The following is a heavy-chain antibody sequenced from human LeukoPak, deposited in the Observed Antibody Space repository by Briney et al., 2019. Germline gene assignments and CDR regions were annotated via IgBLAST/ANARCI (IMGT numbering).Heavy chain of an antibody. Sequence: AGSLRLSCAASGFTFSSYSMNWVRQAPGKVLEWVSSISSSSSYIYYADSVKGRFTISRDNSKNTLYLQMNSLRAEDTAVYYCAKGGWDTAMGVSYYYYGMDVWGQGTTVTVSS. D-gene: IGHD5-18*01. CDR1: GFTFSSYS. CDR3: AKGGWDTAMGVSYYYYGMDV. V-gene: IGHV3-21*01. CDR2: ISSSSSYI. J-gene: IGHJ6*02.